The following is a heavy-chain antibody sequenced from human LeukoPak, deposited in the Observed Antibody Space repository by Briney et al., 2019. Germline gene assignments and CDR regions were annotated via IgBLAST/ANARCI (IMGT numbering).Heavy chain of an antibody. Sequence: PSETLSLTCSVSGGSISSYFWNWIRQPPGKGLEWLGCIFCSGGTNYKPSLKSRITISVDTSKNQLSLRLSSVTAADTAVYYCARHVDYWGQGTLVTVSS. J-gene: IGHJ4*02. CDR1: GGSISSYF. CDR2: IFCSGGT. CDR3: ARHVDY. V-gene: IGHV4-59*08.